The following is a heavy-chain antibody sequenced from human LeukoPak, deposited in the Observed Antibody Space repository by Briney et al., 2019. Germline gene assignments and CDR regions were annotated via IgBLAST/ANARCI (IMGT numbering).Heavy chain of an antibody. CDR3: ATVHYYGSGSPRYYFDY. V-gene: IGHV1-24*01. J-gene: IGHJ4*02. D-gene: IGHD3-10*01. Sequence: ASVMVSCKVSGYTLTELSMHWVRQAPGKGLEWMGGFDPEDGETIYAQKFQGRVTMTEDTSTDTAYMELSSLRSEDTAVYYCATVHYYGSGSPRYYFDYWGQGTLVTVS. CDR2: FDPEDGET. CDR1: GYTLTELS.